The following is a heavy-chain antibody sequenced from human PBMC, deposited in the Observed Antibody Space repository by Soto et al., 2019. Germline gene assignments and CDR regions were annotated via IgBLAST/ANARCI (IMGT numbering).Heavy chain of an antibody. CDR1: GGSVSSGSYY. CDR3: ARDSVHSPSHYYYYYGMDV. J-gene: IGHJ6*02. CDR2: IYYSGST. V-gene: IGHV4-61*01. D-gene: IGHD3-10*01. Sequence: SETLSLTCTVSGGSVSSGSYYWSWIRQPPGKGLEWIGYIYYSGSTNYNPSLKSRVTISVDTSKNQFSLKLSSVTAADTAVYYCARDSVHSPSHYYYYYGMDVPGQGTTVTVSS.